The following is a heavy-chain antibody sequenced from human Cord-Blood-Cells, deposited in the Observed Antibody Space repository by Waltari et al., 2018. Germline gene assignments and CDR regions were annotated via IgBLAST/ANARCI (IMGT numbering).Heavy chain of an antibody. J-gene: IGHJ6*02. CDR3: ARDRAAGPTRYYYYGMDV. Sequence: EVQLVESGGGLVKPGGSLRLSCAASGFTFSSYSTNWVRQAPGKGLEWVSSISSSSSYIYYADSVKGRFTISRDNAKNSLYLQMNSLRAEDTAVYYCARDRAAGPTRYYYYGMDVWGQGTTVTVSS. CDR1: GFTFSSYS. CDR2: ISSSSSYI. V-gene: IGHV3-21*01. D-gene: IGHD6-13*01.